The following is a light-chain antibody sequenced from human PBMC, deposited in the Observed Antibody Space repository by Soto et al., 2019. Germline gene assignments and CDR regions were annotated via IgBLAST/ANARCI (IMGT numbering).Light chain of an antibody. Sequence: QSALTQPASVSGSPGQSITISCTGTSSDVGGYNYVSWYQQHPGKAPKLMIYDVTNRPSGVSNRFSGSQSGNTASLTISGLQGEDEADYYFSSYTSSSALVVFGGGTKLTVL. CDR3: SSYTSSSALVV. J-gene: IGLJ2*01. V-gene: IGLV2-14*03. CDR1: SSDVGGYNY. CDR2: DVT.